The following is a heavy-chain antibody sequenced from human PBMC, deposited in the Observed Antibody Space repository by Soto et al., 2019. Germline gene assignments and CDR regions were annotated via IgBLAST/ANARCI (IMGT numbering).Heavy chain of an antibody. CDR3: ARDDDFWSGTYYYYYGMDG. CDR1: GFTFSSYE. CDR2: ISSSGSTI. V-gene: IGHV3-48*03. Sequence: GGSLRLSCAASGFTFSSYEMNWVRQAPGKGLEWLSYISSSGSTIYYADSVKGRFTISRDNAKNSLYLQMNSLRAEDTAVYYCARDDDFWSGTYYYYYGMDGWGQGTTVTV. J-gene: IGHJ6*02. D-gene: IGHD3-3*01.